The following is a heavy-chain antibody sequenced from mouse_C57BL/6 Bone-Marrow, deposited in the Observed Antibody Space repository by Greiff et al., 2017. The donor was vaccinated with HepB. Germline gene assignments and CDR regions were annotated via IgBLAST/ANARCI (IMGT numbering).Heavy chain of an antibody. CDR1: GFNIKDDY. CDR2: IDPENGDT. Sequence: VQLKESGAELVRPGASVKLSCTASGFNIKDDYMHWVKQRPEQGLEWIGWIDPENGDTEYASKFQGKATITADTSSNTAYLQLSSLTSEDTAVYYCTGSSYYYAMDYWGQGTSVTVSS. V-gene: IGHV14-4*01. CDR3: TGSSYYYAMDY. D-gene: IGHD1-3*01. J-gene: IGHJ4*01.